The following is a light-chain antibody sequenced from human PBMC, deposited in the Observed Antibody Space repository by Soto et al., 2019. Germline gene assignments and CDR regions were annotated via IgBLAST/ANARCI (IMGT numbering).Light chain of an antibody. Sequence: DIQMNHSPSSLSASVGDRVPITCRASQSLSSYLNWYQQKPGKAPKLLIYAASSLQSGVPSRFTGSGSGTDFTLTISSLQPEDFATYYCQQSYSTPYNFGQGTKLEI. V-gene: IGKV1-39*01. CDR3: QQSYSTPYN. CDR2: AAS. J-gene: IGKJ2*01. CDR1: QSLSSY.